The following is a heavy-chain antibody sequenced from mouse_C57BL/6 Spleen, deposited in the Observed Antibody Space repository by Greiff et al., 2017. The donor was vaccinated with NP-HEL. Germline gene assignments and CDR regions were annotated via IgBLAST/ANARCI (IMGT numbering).Heavy chain of an antibody. CDR1: GYTFTSYW. V-gene: IGHV14-3*01. CDR2: IDPANGNT. CDR3: ARDGSTWFAY. J-gene: IGHJ3*01. D-gene: IGHD1-1*01. Sequence: EVQLQQPGTELVKPGASVKLSCKASGYTFTSYWMHWVKQRPGQGLEWIGRIDPANGNTKYAPKFQGKATITADTSSNTAYLQLSSLTSEDTAIYYCARDGSTWFAYWGQGTLVTVSA.